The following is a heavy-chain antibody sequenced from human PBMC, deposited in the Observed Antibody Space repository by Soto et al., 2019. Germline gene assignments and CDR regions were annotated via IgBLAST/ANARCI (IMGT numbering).Heavy chain of an antibody. V-gene: IGHV4-34*01. CDR3: ARGERSPMDV. Sequence: LETLSLTCAVYGGSFSGYYWSWIRQPPGKGLEWIGEINHSGSTNYNPSLKSRVTISVDTSKNQFSLKLSSVTAADTAVYYCARGERSPMDVWGKGTTVTVSS. J-gene: IGHJ6*03. D-gene: IGHD1-1*01. CDR1: GGSFSGYY. CDR2: INHSGST.